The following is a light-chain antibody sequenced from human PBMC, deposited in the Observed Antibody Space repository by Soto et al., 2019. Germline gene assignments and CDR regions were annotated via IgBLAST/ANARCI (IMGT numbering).Light chain of an antibody. Sequence: QSVLTQPPSVSGAPGQRVTISCTGNSSNIGAGSDVHWYQQLPGTAPKLLIYVNNNRPSGVPDRFSGSKSGTSASLAITGLQAEDEADYYRQSYDSSLSGYVFGTGTKVTVL. CDR1: SSNIGAGSD. V-gene: IGLV1-40*01. J-gene: IGLJ1*01. CDR2: VNN. CDR3: QSYDSSLSGYV.